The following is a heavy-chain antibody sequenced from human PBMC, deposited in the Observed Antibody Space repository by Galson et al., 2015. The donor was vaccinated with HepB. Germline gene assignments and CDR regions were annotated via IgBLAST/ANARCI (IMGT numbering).Heavy chain of an antibody. CDR2: ISSSSNYI. Sequence: SLRLSCAASGFTFSSYSMNWVRQAPGKGLEWVSSISSSSNYIYYADSVKGRFTISRDNAKNSLYLQMNSLRAEDTAVYYCARDPRHYGSGSYYNGFDYWGQGTLVTVSS. J-gene: IGHJ4*02. CDR1: GFTFSSYS. CDR3: ARDPRHYGSGSYYNGFDY. D-gene: IGHD3-10*01. V-gene: IGHV3-21*01.